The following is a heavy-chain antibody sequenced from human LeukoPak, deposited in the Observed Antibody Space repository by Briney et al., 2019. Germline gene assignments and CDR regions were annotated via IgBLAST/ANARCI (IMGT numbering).Heavy chain of an antibody. CDR3: ARHRGYFDRLFVGWFDP. V-gene: IGHV4-34*01. D-gene: IGHD3-9*01. Sequence: SETLSLTCAVYGGSFSGYYWSWIRQPPGKGLEWIGEINHSGSTNYNPSLKSRVTISVDTSKNQFSLKLSSVTAADTAVYYCARHRGYFDRLFVGWFDPWGQGTLVTVSS. CDR2: INHSGST. J-gene: IGHJ5*02. CDR1: GGSFSGYY.